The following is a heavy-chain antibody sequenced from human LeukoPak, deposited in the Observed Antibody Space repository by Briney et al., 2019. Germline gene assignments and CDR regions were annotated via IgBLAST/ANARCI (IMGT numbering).Heavy chain of an antibody. V-gene: IGHV1-2*02. CDR3: ATYYSDTSARD. CDR1: GHIFTAYY. D-gene: IGHD3-10*01. Sequence: ASVKVSCKASGHIFTAYYMFWVRQAPGQGLEWMGWINPNSGGTNLAPNFQGRVTLTSDTSISTAYIELSGLTSDDTAVYFCATYYSDTSARDWGQGTLVTVSS. CDR2: INPNSGGT. J-gene: IGHJ4*02.